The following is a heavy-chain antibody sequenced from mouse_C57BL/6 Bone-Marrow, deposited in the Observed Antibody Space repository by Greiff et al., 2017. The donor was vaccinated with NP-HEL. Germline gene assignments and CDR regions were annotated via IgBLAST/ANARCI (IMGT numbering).Heavy chain of an antibody. Sequence: QVQLQQPGAELVRPGTSVKLSCKASGYTFTSYWMHWVKQRPGQGLEWIGVIDPSDRYTNYNQKFKGKATLTVDTSSSTAYMQLSSLTSADSAVFDGARDATMVKWFANWGQGNRVTVSA. CDR3: ARDATMVKWFAN. D-gene: IGHD2-2*01. V-gene: IGHV1-59*01. CDR1: GYTFTSYW. J-gene: IGHJ3*01. CDR2: IDPSDRYT.